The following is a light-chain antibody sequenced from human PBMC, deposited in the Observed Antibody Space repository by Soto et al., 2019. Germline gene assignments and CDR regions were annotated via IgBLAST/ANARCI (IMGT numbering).Light chain of an antibody. V-gene: IGKV1-5*03. CDR1: QTISSW. Sequence: DIQITQSPSTLSGSVGDRVTITCRASQTISSWLAWYQQKPGTAPKLLIYKASTLESGVPSRFSGSRSGTEFTLTVSSLQPDDFATYYCQQYNDSFPYTFGQGTKVDNK. CDR3: QQYNDSFPYT. CDR2: KAS. J-gene: IGKJ2*01.